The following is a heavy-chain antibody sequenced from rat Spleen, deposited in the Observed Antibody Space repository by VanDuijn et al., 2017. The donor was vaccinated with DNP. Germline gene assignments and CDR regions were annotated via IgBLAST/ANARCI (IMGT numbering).Heavy chain of an antibody. CDR1: GFTFSNYY. J-gene: IGHJ2*01. D-gene: IGHD3-8*01. CDR2: ISSEGSRT. CDR3: TSNPHIRKAAPVEY. V-gene: IGHV5-22*01. Sequence: EVQLVESGGGLVQPGRSLKISCVASGFTFSNYYMAWVRQAPTKGLEWVASISSEGSRTYYGDAVKGRFTISRDNAKSNLYLQMNSLREEDTSTYYCTSNPHIRKAAPVEYWCQGVRVTVSS.